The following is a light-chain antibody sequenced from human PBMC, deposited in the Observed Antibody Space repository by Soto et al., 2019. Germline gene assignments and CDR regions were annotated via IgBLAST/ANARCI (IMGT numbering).Light chain of an antibody. CDR3: LQHNSYPLT. Sequence: DIKMTQSPSAMSASVGDRVTITCRASQGISNYLAWFQQKPGKVPKRLIYGASSLQGGVPSRFSGSGSGTEFTLTISSLQPEDFATYYCLQHNSYPLTFGGGTKVDIK. J-gene: IGKJ4*01. CDR1: QGISNY. V-gene: IGKV1-17*03. CDR2: GAS.